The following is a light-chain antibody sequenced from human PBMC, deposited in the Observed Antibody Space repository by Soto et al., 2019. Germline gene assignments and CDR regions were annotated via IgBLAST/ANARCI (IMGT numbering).Light chain of an antibody. CDR2: GAS. J-gene: IGKJ1*01. V-gene: IGKV3-20*01. CDR3: QQXXSSVT. Sequence: EIVLTQSPGSLSLSPGERATLSCRASQSVDSSFFAWYQKKPGQAPRLLIYGASKRATGIPDRFSGSGSGTDFTLTISRLEPEXXXVXXXQQXXSSVTFGQGTKVEIK. CDR1: QSVDSSF.